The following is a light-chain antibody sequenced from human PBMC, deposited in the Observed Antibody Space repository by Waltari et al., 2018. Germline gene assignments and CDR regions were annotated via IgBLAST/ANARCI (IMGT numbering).Light chain of an antibody. Sequence: DIQMTQSPSSLSASVGDRVTITCRASPSISSYLNWYQQKPGKAPKLLIYAASSLQSGVPSRFSGSVSGTEFTLTISSLQPDDFATYYCQHYSGFSSRTFGQGTKVDIK. CDR1: PSISSY. CDR3: QHYSGFSSRT. V-gene: IGKV1-39*01. J-gene: IGKJ1*01. CDR2: AAS.